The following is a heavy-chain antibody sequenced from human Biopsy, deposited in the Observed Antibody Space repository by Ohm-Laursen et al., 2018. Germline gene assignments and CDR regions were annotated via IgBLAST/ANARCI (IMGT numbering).Heavy chain of an antibody. V-gene: IGHV1-69*06. CDR1: GGTFSNYG. CDR2: NITILGTV. J-gene: IGHJ1*01. D-gene: IGHD3-9*01. CDR3: ATKLTGYFHH. Sequence: SVKVSCKVPGGTFSNYGVNWVRQAPGQGLEWLGGNITILGTVNYAQKFQDRVTVAADTSTSTATMELRSLRSDDTAVYYCATKLTGYFHHWGQGTLVIVSS.